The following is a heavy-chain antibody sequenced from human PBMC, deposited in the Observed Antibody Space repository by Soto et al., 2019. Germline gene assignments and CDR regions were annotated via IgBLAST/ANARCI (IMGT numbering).Heavy chain of an antibody. CDR2: IIPIFGTA. J-gene: IGHJ5*02. Sequence: ASVKVSCNASGGTFSSYAISWVRQAPGQGLEWMGGIIPIFGTANYAQKFQGRVTITADESTSTAYMELSSLRSEDTAVYYCARARGSSWTDNWFDPWGQGTLVTVSS. CDR3: ARARGSSWTDNWFDP. D-gene: IGHD6-13*01. V-gene: IGHV1-69*13. CDR1: GGTFSSYA.